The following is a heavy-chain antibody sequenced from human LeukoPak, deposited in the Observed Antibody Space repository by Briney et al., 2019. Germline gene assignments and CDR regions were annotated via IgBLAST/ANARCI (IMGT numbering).Heavy chain of an antibody. Sequence: PSETLSLTCTVSGGSISGYYWSWIRQPPGKGLEWIGYIYYSGSTNYNPSLKSRVAISVDTSKNQFSLKLSSVTAADTAVYYCARHDGATYDYWAREPWSPSPQ. CDR1: GGSISGYY. V-gene: IGHV4-59*08. D-gene: IGHD1-26*01. CDR2: IYYSGST. J-gene: IGHJ4*02. CDR3: ARHDGATYDY.